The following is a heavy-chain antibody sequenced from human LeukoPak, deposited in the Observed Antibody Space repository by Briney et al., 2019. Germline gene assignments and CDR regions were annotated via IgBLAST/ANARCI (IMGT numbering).Heavy chain of an antibody. D-gene: IGHD3-22*01. CDR3: AKELIVPGIDY. V-gene: IGHV3-30-3*01. J-gene: IGHJ4*02. CDR2: ISYDGSNK. Sequence: GRSLRLSCAASGFTFSSYAMHWVRQAPGKGLEWVAVISYDGSNKYYADSVKGRFTISRDNSKNTLYLQMNSLRAEDTAVYYCAKELIVPGIDYWGQGTLVTVSS. CDR1: GFTFSSYA.